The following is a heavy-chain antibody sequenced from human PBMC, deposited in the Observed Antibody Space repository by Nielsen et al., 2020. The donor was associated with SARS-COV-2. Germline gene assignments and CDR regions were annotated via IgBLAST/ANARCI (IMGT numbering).Heavy chain of an antibody. D-gene: IGHD1-20*01. CDR3: ARDSNWKFDY. CDR2: IYTDGDT. J-gene: IGHJ4*02. V-gene: IGHV3-66*01. Sequence: GESLKISCAASGFTVSTNYMTWVRQAPGKGLEWVSVIYTDGDTYYADSVKGRFTISRDNSKNTLYLQMNTLRAEDTAVHYCARDSNWKFDYWGQGTLVTVSS. CDR1: GFTVSTNY.